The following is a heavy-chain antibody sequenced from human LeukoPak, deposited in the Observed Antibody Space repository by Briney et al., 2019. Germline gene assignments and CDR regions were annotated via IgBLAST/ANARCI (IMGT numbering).Heavy chain of an antibody. CDR2: INPNSGGT. V-gene: IGHV1-2*02. CDR3: ARVGYYDILTGCYIPYYFDY. CDR1: GYTFTGYY. D-gene: IGHD3-9*01. Sequence: ASVKVSCKASGYTFTGYYMHWVRQAPGQGLEWMGWINPNSGGTNYAQKFQGRVTMTRDTSISTAYMELSRLRSDDTAVYYCARVGYYDILTGCYIPYYFDYWGQGTLVTVSS. J-gene: IGHJ4*02.